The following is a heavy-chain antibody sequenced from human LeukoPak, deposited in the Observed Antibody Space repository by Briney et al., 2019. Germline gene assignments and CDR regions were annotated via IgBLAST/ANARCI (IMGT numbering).Heavy chain of an antibody. Sequence: GGSLRLSCAASGFTFSNAWMNWVRQAPGKGLEWVGRIKSKTDGGTTDYAAPVKGGFTISRDDSKNTLYLQMNSLKTEDTAVYYCTTDPLGMSIAAAATGLSFIDYWGQGTLVTVSS. CDR2: IKSKTDGGTT. V-gene: IGHV3-15*01. CDR1: GFTFSNAW. CDR3: TTDPLGMSIAAAATGLSFIDY. D-gene: IGHD6-13*01. J-gene: IGHJ4*02.